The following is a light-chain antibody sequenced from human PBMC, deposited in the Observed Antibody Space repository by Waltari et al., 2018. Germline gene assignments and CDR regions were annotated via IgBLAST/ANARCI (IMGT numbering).Light chain of an antibody. CDR1: SRDVGNYNL. J-gene: IGLJ1*01. CDR2: EVT. Sequence: QSGLTQPASVSGSPGQSIPIPCTGTSRDVGNYNLFSWYQQYPGKAPKLMVYEVTKRTSGVSDRFSGSKSGNTASLTISGLQSEDEADYYCCSYAGLGIYVFGTGTKVTVL. V-gene: IGLV2-23*02. CDR3: CSYAGLGIYV.